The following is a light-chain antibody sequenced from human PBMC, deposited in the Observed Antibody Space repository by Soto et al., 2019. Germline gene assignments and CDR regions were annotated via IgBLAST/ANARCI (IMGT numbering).Light chain of an antibody. V-gene: IGKV3-20*01. CDR2: AAS. CDR3: QYHGSSPIT. Sequence: EIVSTQSLCTLSLSNGERATLSCSASQSVSSSYLAWYQQKPGQAPRRLIFAASSRASGIPDRFSGSGSGTDFTLTISRLEPEDFALFYCQYHGSSPITSCHGTLTKIK. CDR1: QSVSSSY. J-gene: IGKJ5*01.